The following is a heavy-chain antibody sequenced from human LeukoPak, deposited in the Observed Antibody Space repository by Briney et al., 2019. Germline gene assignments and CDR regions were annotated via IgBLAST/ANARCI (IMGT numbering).Heavy chain of an antibody. Sequence: GGSLRLSRAASGFTFRSYSMNWVRQAPGTGLEWVSTISSGSDYIYYADSVKGRFTISRDNAENSLYLQMNSLRAEDTAVYYCTRDLSLAAPQGFDYWGQGTLVTVSS. D-gene: IGHD6-25*01. CDR2: ISSGSDYI. J-gene: IGHJ4*02. CDR1: GFTFRSYS. CDR3: TRDLSLAAPQGFDY. V-gene: IGHV3-21*01.